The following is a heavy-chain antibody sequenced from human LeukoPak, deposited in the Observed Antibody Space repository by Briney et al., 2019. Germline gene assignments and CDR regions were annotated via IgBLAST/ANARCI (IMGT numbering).Heavy chain of an antibody. CDR1: GGSISSYY. CDR2: IYYSGST. Sequence: SESLSLTCTASGGSISSYYWSWIRQPPGKGLEWIGYIYYSGSTNYNPSLKSRVTISVDTSKNQFSLKLSSVTAADTAVYYCARGSRDAFDIWGQGTMVTVSS. J-gene: IGHJ3*02. V-gene: IGHV4-59*01. CDR3: ARGSRDAFDI.